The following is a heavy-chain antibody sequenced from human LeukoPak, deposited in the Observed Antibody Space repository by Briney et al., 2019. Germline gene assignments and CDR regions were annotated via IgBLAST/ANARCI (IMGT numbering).Heavy chain of an antibody. V-gene: IGHV4-59*08. Sequence: SETLSRTCTVPGGSISSYYWSWIRQSPGKGLEWIGNIFYSGSPNYNPSLKSRVTVSFDTSKNQFSLNLSSVTAADTGVYYCAKTPMASLRLTFDIWGEGTMVTVFS. CDR2: IFYSGSP. CDR1: GGSISSYY. CDR3: AKTPMASLRLTFDI. J-gene: IGHJ3*02. D-gene: IGHD4-23*01.